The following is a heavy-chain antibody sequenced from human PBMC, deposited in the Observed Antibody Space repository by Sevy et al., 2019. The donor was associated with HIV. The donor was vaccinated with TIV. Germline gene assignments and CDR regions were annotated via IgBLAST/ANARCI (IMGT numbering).Heavy chain of an antibody. CDR3: AKASSIAAGFDY. J-gene: IGHJ4*02. CDR1: GFIFNGYV. Sequence: GGSLRLSCAASGFIFNGYVMSWVRQAPGKGLEWVSGISGSGGSTYYADSVRGRFIISRDNYKNTRYLEMNSLRAEDTAVYYCAKASSIAAGFDYWGQGTLVTVSS. D-gene: IGHD6-6*01. CDR2: ISGSGGST. V-gene: IGHV3-23*01.